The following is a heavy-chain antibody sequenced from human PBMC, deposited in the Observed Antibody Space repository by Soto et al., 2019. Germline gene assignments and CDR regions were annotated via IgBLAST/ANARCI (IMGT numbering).Heavy chain of an antibody. CDR1: GYSFTNYG. V-gene: IGHV1-18*01. CDR2: ISAYNGNT. J-gene: IGHJ4*02. D-gene: IGHD6-19*01. Sequence: QVQLVQSGAEVRKPGASVKVSCKASGYSFTNYGISWLRQAPGHGLEWMGWISAYNGNTKFAQKVQGRVTMATDTSTTTAYMELGSLRSDDTAVYYCASDFRPQNAVATLNFEYWCQGTRVTVSS. CDR3: ASDFRPQNAVATLNFEY.